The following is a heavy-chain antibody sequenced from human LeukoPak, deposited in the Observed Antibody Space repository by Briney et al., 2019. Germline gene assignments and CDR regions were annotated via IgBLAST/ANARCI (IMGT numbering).Heavy chain of an antibody. V-gene: IGHV3-15*01. D-gene: IGHD3-9*01. CDR1: GFTFSNAR. CDR2: IKSKTDGGTT. J-gene: IGHJ4*02. Sequence: GGSLRLSCAASGFTFSNARMSWVRQAPGKGLEWVGRIKSKTDGGTTDYAAPVKGRFTISRDDSKNTLYLQMNSLKTEDTAVYYCTTDPYTAYYDILTGYYPHDYWGQGTLVTVSS. CDR3: TTDPYTAYYDILTGYYPHDY.